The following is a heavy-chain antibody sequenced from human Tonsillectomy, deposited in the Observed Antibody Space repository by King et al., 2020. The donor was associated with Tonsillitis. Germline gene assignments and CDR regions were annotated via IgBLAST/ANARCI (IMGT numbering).Heavy chain of an antibody. CDR1: GGSISGFY. Sequence: QLQESGPGLVKPSETLSLTCTVSGGSISGFYWSWIRQPPGKGLEWTGFIYYSGSTNYNPALESRVTISVDTSKNQLSLKLSSVTAADTAVYYCARSPRSDVFDIWGQGTMVTVSS. CDR2: IYYSGST. J-gene: IGHJ3*02. CDR3: ARSPRSDVFDI. V-gene: IGHV4-59*01.